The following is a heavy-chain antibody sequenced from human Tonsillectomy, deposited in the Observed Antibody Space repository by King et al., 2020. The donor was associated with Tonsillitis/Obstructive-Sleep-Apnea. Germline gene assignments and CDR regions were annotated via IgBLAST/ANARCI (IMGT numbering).Heavy chain of an antibody. V-gene: IGHV4-39*01. CDR3: ARHKRHTTLADYYYYMDV. J-gene: IGHJ6*03. CDR2: IYYSGIT. Sequence: LQLQESGPGLVKPSETLSLTCTVSGGSISSSSYYWGWIRQPPGKGLEWIGSIYYSGITYYNPSLKSRVTISVDTSENQFSLKLSSVTAADTAVYYCARHKRHTTLADYYYYMDVWGKGTAVTVSS. CDR1: GGSISSSSYY. D-gene: IGHD1-26*01.